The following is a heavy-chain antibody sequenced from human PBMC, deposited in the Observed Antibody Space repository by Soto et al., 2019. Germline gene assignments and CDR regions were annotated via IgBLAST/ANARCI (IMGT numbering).Heavy chain of an antibody. CDR2: IDPTDSYT. CDR3: ARQDV. Sequence: GESLKISCKASGYTLTTYWISWVRQMPGKGLEWMGNIDPTDSYTNYSPSFQGHATISVDKSINTAYLQWSSLKASYTAIYYCARQDVWGQGTTFTVAS. V-gene: IGHV5-10-1*01. CDR1: GYTLTTYW. J-gene: IGHJ6*02.